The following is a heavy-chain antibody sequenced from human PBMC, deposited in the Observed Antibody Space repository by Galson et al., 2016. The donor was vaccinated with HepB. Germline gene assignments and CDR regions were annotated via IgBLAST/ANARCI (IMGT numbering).Heavy chain of an antibody. V-gene: IGHV6-1*01. D-gene: IGHD1-1*01. CDR1: GDSVSSNSAA. Sequence: CAISGDSVSSNSAAWNWIRQSPSRGLEWLGRTFFSSNWYNDYAVSVKSRISIKPDTSKNQFSLHLNSVTPEDTAVYYCARGYNWNFVMDVWGHGTTVTVSS. CDR3: ARGYNWNFVMDV. CDR2: TFFSSNWYN. J-gene: IGHJ6*01.